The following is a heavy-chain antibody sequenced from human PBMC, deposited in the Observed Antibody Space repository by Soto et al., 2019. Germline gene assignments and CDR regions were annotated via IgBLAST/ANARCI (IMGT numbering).Heavy chain of an antibody. Sequence: GGSLRLSCAASGFTFSSYGMHWVRQAPGKGLEWVAVIWYDGSNKYYADSVKGRFTISRDNSKNTLYLQMNSLRAEDTAVCYCARGRGYSGYDYDAFDIWGQGTMVTVSS. D-gene: IGHD5-12*01. CDR1: GFTFSSYG. J-gene: IGHJ3*02. CDR2: IWYDGSNK. V-gene: IGHV3-33*01. CDR3: ARGRGYSGYDYDAFDI.